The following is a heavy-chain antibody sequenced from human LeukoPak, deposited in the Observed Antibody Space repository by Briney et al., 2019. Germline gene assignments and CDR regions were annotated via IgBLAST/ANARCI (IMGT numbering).Heavy chain of an antibody. V-gene: IGHV3-30*04. D-gene: IGHD3-9*01. J-gene: IGHJ4*02. CDR1: GFTFSSYA. CDR3: ARDYDILTGHLVD. Sequence: PGRSLRLSCAASGFTFSSYAMPWVRQAPGKGLEWVAVISYDGSNKYYADSVKGRFTISRDNSKNTLYLQMNSLRAEDTAVYYCARDYDILTGHLVDWGQGTLVTVSS. CDR2: ISYDGSNK.